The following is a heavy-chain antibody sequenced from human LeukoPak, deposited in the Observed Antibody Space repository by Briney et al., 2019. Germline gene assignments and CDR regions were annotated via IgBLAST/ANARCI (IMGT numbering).Heavy chain of an antibody. J-gene: IGHJ5*02. V-gene: IGHV1-2*06. CDR2: INPNSGGT. Sequence: ASVKVSCKASGYTFTSYGISWVRQAPGQGLEWMGRINPNSGGTNYAQKFQGRVTMTRDTSISTAYMELSRLRSDDTAVYYCARDLYDILTGQNWFDPWGQGTLVTVSS. CDR3: ARDLYDILTGQNWFDP. D-gene: IGHD3-9*01. CDR1: GYTFTSYG.